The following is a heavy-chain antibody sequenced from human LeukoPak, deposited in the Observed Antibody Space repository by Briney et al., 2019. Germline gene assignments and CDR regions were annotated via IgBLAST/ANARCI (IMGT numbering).Heavy chain of an antibody. D-gene: IGHD4-11*01. CDR2: INHSGST. J-gene: IGHJ5*02. Sequence: SETLSLTCTVSGGSISSYYWSWIRQPPGKGLEWIGEINHSGSTNYNPSLKSRVTISVDTSKNQFSLKLSSVTAADTAVYYCASHDYTLNWFDPWGQGTLVTVSS. CDR3: ASHDYTLNWFDP. V-gene: IGHV4-34*01. CDR1: GGSISSYY.